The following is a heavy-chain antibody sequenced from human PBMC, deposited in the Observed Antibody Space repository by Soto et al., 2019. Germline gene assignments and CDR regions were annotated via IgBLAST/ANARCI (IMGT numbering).Heavy chain of an antibody. Sequence: QVQLVQSGAEVKKPGSSVKVSCKASGGTFSSYAISWVRQAPGQGLEWMGGIIPIFGTANYAQKFQGRVTITADESTSTAYMELSSLRSEDTAVYYCARDLRAYCGGDCYSTQEYWYFDLWGRGTLVTVSS. J-gene: IGHJ2*01. CDR2: IIPIFGTA. CDR1: GGTFSSYA. CDR3: ARDLRAYCGGDCYSTQEYWYFDL. D-gene: IGHD2-21*02. V-gene: IGHV1-69*01.